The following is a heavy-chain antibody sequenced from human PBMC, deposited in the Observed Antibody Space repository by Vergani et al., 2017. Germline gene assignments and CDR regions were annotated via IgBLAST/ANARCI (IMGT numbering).Heavy chain of an antibody. D-gene: IGHD2-21*02. CDR1: DFISNGHY. CDR2: LYASGST. J-gene: IGHJ4*02. V-gene: IGHV4-38-2*01. Sequence: QVKLQESGPGLVKPSETLSLICDVFDFISNGHYWGWIRQSPEKGLEWIGSLYASGSTYYSPSLKSRVAISIDTSKNHFSLRLSSVTAADTAIYFCAKGLGITLTAKWGGLDHWGRGTMVLVSS. CDR3: AKGLGITLTAKWGGLDH.